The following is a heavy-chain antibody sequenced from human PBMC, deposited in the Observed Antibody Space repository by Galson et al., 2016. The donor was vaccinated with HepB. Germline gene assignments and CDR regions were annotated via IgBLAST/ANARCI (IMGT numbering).Heavy chain of an antibody. J-gene: IGHJ5*02. CDR1: GFTFTNHG. CDR2: INNDGSVT. CDR3: SRDRDFVADT. V-gene: IGHV3-74*01. D-gene: IGHD2-21*01. Sequence: SLRLSCAASGFTFTNHGMNWVRQTPGKGLEWVARINNDGSVTVYGDSVKGRFTISRDNAKSTVYLQMSALRVDDTAMYYCSRDRDFVADTWGPGTLVSIYS.